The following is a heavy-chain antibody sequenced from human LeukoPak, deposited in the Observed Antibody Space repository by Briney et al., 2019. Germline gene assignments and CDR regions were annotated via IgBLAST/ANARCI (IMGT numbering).Heavy chain of an antibody. CDR1: GYTFTSYG. CDR3: ARVSLYSGSSGVDY. D-gene: IGHD1-26*01. J-gene: IGHJ4*02. V-gene: IGHV1-18*01. CDR2: ISAYNGNT. Sequence: ASVKVSCKASGYTFTSYGFTWVRQAPGQGLEWMGWISAYNGNTDYAQKLQGRVTMTTDTSTSTAYMELRSLRSDDTAVYYCARVSLYSGSSGVDYWGQGTLVTVSS.